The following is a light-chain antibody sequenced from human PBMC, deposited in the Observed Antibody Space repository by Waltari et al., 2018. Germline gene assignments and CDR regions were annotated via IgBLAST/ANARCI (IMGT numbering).Light chain of an antibody. CDR2: AAS. V-gene: IGKV1-NL1*01. J-gene: IGKJ5*01. Sequence: DIQMAQSPSSLSASVGDRVTITCRASQGLINSLAWYQQKPGKAPKLLLYAASRLESGVPSRFSDSGSVTDYTLTISSLQPEDFATYYCQQYYSTLTTFGQGTRLEIK. CDR1: QGLINS. CDR3: QQYYSTLTT.